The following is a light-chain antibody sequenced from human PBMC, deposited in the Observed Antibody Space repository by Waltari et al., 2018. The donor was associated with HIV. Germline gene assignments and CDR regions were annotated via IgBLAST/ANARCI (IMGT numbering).Light chain of an antibody. CDR3: QSYDITLSASVV. J-gene: IGLJ2*01. CDR1: TSNIGADYD. Sequence: QSVLTPPPSVSGAPGQRVTISCTGSTSNIGADYDVHWYQQIPGTAPKLLIAGNTNRPSGVPDRFSASKSGTSASLTITVLQAEDEADYFCQSYDITLSASVVFGGGTKLTVL. V-gene: IGLV1-40*01. CDR2: GNT.